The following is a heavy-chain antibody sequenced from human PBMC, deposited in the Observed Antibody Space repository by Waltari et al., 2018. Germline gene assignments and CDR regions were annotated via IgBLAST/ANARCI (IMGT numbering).Heavy chain of an antibody. J-gene: IGHJ3*02. CDR1: GGSISSSSYY. D-gene: IGHD3-3*01. CDR3: ARDKDDFGVVIIAFDI. V-gene: IGHV4-39*07. Sequence: QLQLQESGPGLVKPSETLSLTCTVSGGSISSSSYYWGWIRQPPGKGLEWIWSIYYRWSTYYNPSLKSRVTISVDTAKNQFSLKLSSVTAADTAVYYCARDKDDFGVVIIAFDIWGQGTMVTVSS. CDR2: IYYRWST.